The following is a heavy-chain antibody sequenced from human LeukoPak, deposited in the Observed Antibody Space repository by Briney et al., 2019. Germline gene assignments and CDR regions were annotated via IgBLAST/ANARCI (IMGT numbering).Heavy chain of an antibody. V-gene: IGHV1-3*01. CDR2: INAGNGNT. CDR3: AREGAGYSYGYLGFDY. CDR1: GYTFTGYA. J-gene: IGHJ4*02. Sequence: ASVKVSGKASGYTFTGYAMHWVRQAPGHRHEWLGWINAGNGNTKYSQKFQGRVTITRDTSASTAYMELSSLRSEDTAVYYCAREGAGYSYGYLGFDYWGQGTLVTVSS. D-gene: IGHD5-18*01.